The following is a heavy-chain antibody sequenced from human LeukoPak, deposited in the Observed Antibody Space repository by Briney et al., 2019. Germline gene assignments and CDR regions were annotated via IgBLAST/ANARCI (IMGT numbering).Heavy chain of an antibody. D-gene: IGHD6-19*01. CDR1: GYSISSGYY. CDR3: ARGYSSGWYYFDY. J-gene: IGHJ4*02. V-gene: IGHV4-38-2*02. Sequence: SETLSLTCTVSGYSISSGYYWGWIRQPPGKGLEWIGSIYHSGSTYYNPSLKSRVTISVDTSKNQFSLKLSSVTAADTAVYYCARGYSSGWYYFDYWGQGTLVTVSS. CDR2: IYHSGST.